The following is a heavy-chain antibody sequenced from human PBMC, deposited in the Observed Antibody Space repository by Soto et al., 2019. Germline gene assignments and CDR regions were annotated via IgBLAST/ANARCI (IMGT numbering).Heavy chain of an antibody. D-gene: IGHD3-22*01. J-gene: IGHJ6*02. CDR3: ARDLKRYYDSSGYGYYYYGMDV. CDR1: GGTFSSYA. Sequence: PRASVKVSCKASGGTFSSYAISWVRQAPGQGLEWMGGIIPIFGTANYAQKFQGRVAITADESTTTAYMELSSLRSEDTAVYYCARDLKRYYDSSGYGYYYYGMDVWGQGTTVTVSS. V-gene: IGHV1-69*13. CDR2: IIPIFGTA.